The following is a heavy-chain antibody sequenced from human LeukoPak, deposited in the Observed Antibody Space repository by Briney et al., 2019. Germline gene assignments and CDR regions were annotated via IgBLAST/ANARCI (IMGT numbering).Heavy chain of an antibody. CDR1: GYTFTGYY. CDR3: AMTGQLRSGYYYYYYMDV. CDR2: INPNSGGT. J-gene: IGHJ6*03. D-gene: IGHD5-24*01. V-gene: IGHV1-2*06. Sequence: ASVKVSCKASGYTFTGYYMHWVRQAPGQGLEWMGRINPNSGGTNYAQKFQGRVTMTRDTSISTAYMELSGLRSDDTAVYYCAMTGQLRSGYYYYYYMDVWGKGTTVTVSS.